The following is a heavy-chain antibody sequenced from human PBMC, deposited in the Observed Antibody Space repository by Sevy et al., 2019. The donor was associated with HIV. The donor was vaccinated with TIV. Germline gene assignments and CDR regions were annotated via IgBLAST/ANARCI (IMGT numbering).Heavy chain of an antibody. CDR3: VRAIQSEGSF. Sequence: GGSLRLSCVASGFILESYWMNWVRQAPGKPLEWVANIKEDDTVKYYVESVKGRFTISRDNGRNLVYLLMNNLKVEDTALYYCVRAIQSEGSFWGQGTRVTVSS. J-gene: IGHJ4*02. D-gene: IGHD2-21*01. CDR2: IKEDDTVK. CDR1: GFILESYW. V-gene: IGHV3-7*04.